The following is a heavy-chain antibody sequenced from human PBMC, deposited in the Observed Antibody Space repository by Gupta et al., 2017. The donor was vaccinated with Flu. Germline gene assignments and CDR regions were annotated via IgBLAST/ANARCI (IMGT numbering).Heavy chain of an antibody. Sequence: HVQLTQSGAEVKKPGASVRVSCQASGSSFTDYYVHWVRQAPGQAFEWMGWVNPNSGSTDYAQRFRGRVTLTRDTSISTVYMELRGLTSDDTAMYYCARDFYDTFGHVHWGQGTLVTVSS. CDR2: VNPNSGST. J-gene: IGHJ4*02. CDR3: ARDFYDTFGHVH. V-gene: IGHV1-2*02. CDR1: GSSFTDYY. D-gene: IGHD3-16*01.